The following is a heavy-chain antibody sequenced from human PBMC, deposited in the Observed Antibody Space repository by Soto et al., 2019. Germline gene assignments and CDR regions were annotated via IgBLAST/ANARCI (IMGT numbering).Heavy chain of an antibody. CDR1: GFTFSSYS. V-gene: IGHV3-48*01. Sequence: EVQLVESGGGLVQPGGSLRLSCAASGFTFSSYSMNWVRQAPGKGLEWVSYIDSSSGTIYYADSVKGRFTISRDNAKNSPYLQMNRLRGEDTAVYYCAREDGDLNRFDPWGQGTLVTVSS. D-gene: IGHD4-17*01. J-gene: IGHJ5*02. CDR3: AREDGDLNRFDP. CDR2: IDSSSGTI.